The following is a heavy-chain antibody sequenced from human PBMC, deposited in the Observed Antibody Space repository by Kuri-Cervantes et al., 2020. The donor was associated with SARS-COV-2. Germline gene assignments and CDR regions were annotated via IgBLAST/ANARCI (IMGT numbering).Heavy chain of an antibody. CDR1: GFTFSSYW. CDR2: IKQDGSEK. Sequence: GESLKISCAASGFTFSSYWMSWVRQAPGKGLEWVANIKQDGSEKYYVDSVKGRFTISRDNAKNSLYLQMNSLRAEDTAVYYCATDFGYSSSSHADYWGQGTLVTVSS. D-gene: IGHD6-6*01. V-gene: IGHV3-7*05. CDR3: ATDFGYSSSSHADY. J-gene: IGHJ4*02.